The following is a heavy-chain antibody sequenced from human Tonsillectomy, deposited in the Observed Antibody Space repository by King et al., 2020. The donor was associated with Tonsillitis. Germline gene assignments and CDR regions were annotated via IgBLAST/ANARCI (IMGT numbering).Heavy chain of an antibody. CDR3: ARDGQPFEFWSGSRDPFDI. CDR1: GGSISSGGYS. Sequence: QLQLQESGSGLVKPSQTLSLTCAVSGGSISSGGYSWSWIRQPPGKGLEGIGYIYHSGSTYYNPSLKSRVTISVDRSKNQFSLKLSYVTAADTAVYYCARDGQPFEFWSGSRDPFDIWGQGTMVTVSS. J-gene: IGHJ3*02. V-gene: IGHV4-30-2*01. CDR2: IYHSGST. D-gene: IGHD3-3*01.